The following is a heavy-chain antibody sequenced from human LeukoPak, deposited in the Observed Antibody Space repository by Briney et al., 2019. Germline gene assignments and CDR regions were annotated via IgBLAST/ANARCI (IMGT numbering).Heavy chain of an antibody. CDR1: GGTFSSYA. D-gene: IGHD5-24*01. CDR2: IIPIFGTA. J-gene: IGHJ5*02. Sequence: ASVKVSCKASGGTFSSYAISWVRQAPGQGLEWMGRIIPIFGTANYAQKFQGRVTITTDESTSTAYMELSSLRSEDTAVYYCARGGISGDGYNPWGQGTLVTVSS. V-gene: IGHV1-69*05. CDR3: ARGGISGDGYNP.